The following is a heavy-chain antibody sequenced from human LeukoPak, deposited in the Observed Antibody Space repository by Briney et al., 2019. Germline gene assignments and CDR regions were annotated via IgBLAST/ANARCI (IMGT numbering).Heavy chain of an antibody. CDR2: INPSGGST. CDR1: GYTFTSYY. CDR3: ARVFTMVRGVISGVDP. Sequence: ASVTVSCKASGYTFTSYYMHWVRQAPGQGLEWMGLINPSGGSTSYAQKFQGRVTMTRDMSTSTVYMELSSLRSEDTAVYYCARVFTMVRGVISGVDPWGQGTLVTVSS. V-gene: IGHV1-46*01. J-gene: IGHJ5*02. D-gene: IGHD3-10*01.